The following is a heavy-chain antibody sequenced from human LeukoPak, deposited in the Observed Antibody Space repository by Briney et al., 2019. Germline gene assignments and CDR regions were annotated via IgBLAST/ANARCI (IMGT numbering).Heavy chain of an antibody. Sequence: GESLKISCKGSGYSFTSYWIGWVRQMPGKGLEWMGIIYPGDSDTRYSPSFQGQVTISADKSISTAYLQWSSLEASDTAMYYCARHYCSSTSCYSYMDVWGKGTTVTVSS. D-gene: IGHD2-2*01. V-gene: IGHV5-51*01. J-gene: IGHJ6*03. CDR2: IYPGDSDT. CDR3: ARHYCSSTSCYSYMDV. CDR1: GYSFTSYW.